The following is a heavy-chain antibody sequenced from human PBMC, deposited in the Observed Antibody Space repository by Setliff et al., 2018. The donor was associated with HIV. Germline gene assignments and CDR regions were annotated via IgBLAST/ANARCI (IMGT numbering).Heavy chain of an antibody. D-gene: IGHD6-19*01. CDR3: ARSDSSGWYPDGMDI. V-gene: IGHV3-23*01. J-gene: IGHJ6*02. Sequence: GGSLRLSCAASGFTFSSYAMSWVRQAPGKGLEWVSAISGGGDDSYYADSVKGRFTISRDNSKNTLYLQMNSLRGEDTAVYYCARSDSSGWYPDGMDIWGQGTTVTVSS. CDR1: GFTFSSYA. CDR2: ISGGGDDS.